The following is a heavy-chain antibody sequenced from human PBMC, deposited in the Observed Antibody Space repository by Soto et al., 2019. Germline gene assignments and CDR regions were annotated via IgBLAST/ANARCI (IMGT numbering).Heavy chain of an antibody. CDR3: AKDQTDVTLFDY. CDR1: GFSFSSLA. D-gene: IGHD2-21*02. V-gene: IGHV3-23*01. J-gene: IGHJ4*02. CDR2: ISCRGVDT. Sequence: PGGSLRLSCAAPGFSFSSLAMSWVRQAPGKGLEWVSSISCRGVDTLYADSVKGRFTISRDNSRNTLYLQVNSMRAEDTAVYYCAKDQTDVTLFDYWGQGTLVTVSS.